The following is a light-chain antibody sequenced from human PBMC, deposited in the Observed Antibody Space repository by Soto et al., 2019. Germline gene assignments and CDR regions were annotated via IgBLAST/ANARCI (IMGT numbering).Light chain of an antibody. CDR1: QSISSW. CDR2: KAS. V-gene: IGKV1-5*03. J-gene: IGKJ1*01. CDR3: RQYNSYSRT. Sequence: DIQMTQSPSTLPASVGDRVTITCRASQSISSWLAWYQQKPGKAPKLLIYKASSLESGVPSRFRGSGSGTEFTLTISSLQPDDFATYYCRQYNSYSRTFGQGTKVDIK.